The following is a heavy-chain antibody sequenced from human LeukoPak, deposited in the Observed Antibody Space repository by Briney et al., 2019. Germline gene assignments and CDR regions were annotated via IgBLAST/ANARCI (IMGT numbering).Heavy chain of an antibody. D-gene: IGHD6-13*01. CDR1: GYSFTSYW. J-gene: IGHJ6*03. CDR3: ARAPLLSSSWLYYYYYMDV. V-gene: IGHV5-51*01. CDR2: IYPGDSDT. Sequence: GESLKISCKGSGYSFTSYWIGWVRQMPGKGLEGMGIIYPGDSDTRYSPYFQGQVTMSADKSISTAYLQWSSLKASDTAMYYCARAPLLSSSWLYYYYYMDVWGKGTTVTVSS.